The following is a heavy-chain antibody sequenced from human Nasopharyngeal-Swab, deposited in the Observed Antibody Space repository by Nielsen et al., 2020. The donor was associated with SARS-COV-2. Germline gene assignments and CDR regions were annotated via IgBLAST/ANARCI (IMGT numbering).Heavy chain of an antibody. CDR3: ARIYDSSGYYFPLFDY. CDR2: IYYSGST. CDR1: GGSISSYY. D-gene: IGHD3-22*01. Sequence: SETLSLTCTVSGGSISSYYWSWIRQLPGKGLEWIGYIYYSGSTNYNPSLKSRVTISVDTSKNQFSLKLSSVTAADTAVYYCARIYDSSGYYFPLFDYWGQGTLVTVSS. V-gene: IGHV4-59*01. J-gene: IGHJ4*02.